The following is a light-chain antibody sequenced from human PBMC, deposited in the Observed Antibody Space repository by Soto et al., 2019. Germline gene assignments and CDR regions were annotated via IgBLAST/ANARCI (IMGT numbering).Light chain of an antibody. CDR3: QQYNNWPAIT. Sequence: EIVLTQSPGTLSLSPGERATLSCRTIQGVASRNLAWYQQKPGQAPRLLIYGASTRATGIPARFSGSGSGTEFTLTISSLQSEDFAVYYCQQYNNWPAITFGQGTRLEIK. V-gene: IGKV3D-15*01. CDR1: QGVASRN. CDR2: GAS. J-gene: IGKJ5*01.